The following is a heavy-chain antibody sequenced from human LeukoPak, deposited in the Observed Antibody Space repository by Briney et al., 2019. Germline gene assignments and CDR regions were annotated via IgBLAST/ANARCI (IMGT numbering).Heavy chain of an antibody. J-gene: IGHJ4*02. CDR2: IKRRTDGGTS. D-gene: IGHD2-15*01. CDR1: GFTFSDAW. Sequence: GGSLRLSCAASGFTFSDAWMHWVRQAPGKGLEWVGLIKRRTDGGTSNYAAPVKGRFAISRDDSEDTLFLQMDSLKSEDTGVYYCTTGYTSASHDGYWGQGTLVTVSS. V-gene: IGHV3-15*07. CDR3: TTGYTSASHDGY.